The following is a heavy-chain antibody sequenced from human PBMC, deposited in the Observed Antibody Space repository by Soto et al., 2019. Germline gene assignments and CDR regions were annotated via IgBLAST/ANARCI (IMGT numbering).Heavy chain of an antibody. D-gene: IGHD3-3*01. V-gene: IGHV4-34*01. CDR3: ARGKITIFGVVIIRSPFDY. Sequence: KASETLSLTCAVYGGSFSGYYWSWIRQPPGKGLEWIGEINHSGSTNYNPSLKSRVTISVDTSKNQFSLKLSSVTAADTAVYYCARGKITIFGVVIIRSPFDYWGQGTLVTVSS. CDR2: INHSGST. J-gene: IGHJ4*02. CDR1: GGSFSGYY.